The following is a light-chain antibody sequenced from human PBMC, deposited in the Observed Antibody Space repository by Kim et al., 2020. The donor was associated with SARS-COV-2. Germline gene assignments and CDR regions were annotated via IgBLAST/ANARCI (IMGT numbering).Light chain of an antibody. J-gene: IGLJ3*02. CDR2: RDT. CDR1: NIGSKN. CDR3: QVWDSSTAV. V-gene: IGLV3-9*01. Sequence: SYELTQPLSVSVALGQTSRFTWGGNNIGSKNVYWYQQKPGQAPVLVIYRDTNRPSEIPERFSGSNSGNTATLTISRAQAGDEADYYCQVWDSSTAVFGGGTQLTVL.